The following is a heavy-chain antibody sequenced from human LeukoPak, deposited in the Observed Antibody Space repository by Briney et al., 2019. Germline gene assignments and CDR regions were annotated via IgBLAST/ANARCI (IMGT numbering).Heavy chain of an antibody. CDR3: ARYRYYDILTGIDY. D-gene: IGHD3-9*01. CDR1: GGSISSYY. Sequence: SETLSLTCTVSGGSISSYYWSWIRQPPGKGLEWIGYIYYSGSTNYNPSLKSRVTISVDTSKNQFSLKLSSVTAADTAVYYCARYRYYDILTGIDYWGQGTLVTVSS. V-gene: IGHV4-59*08. CDR2: IYYSGST. J-gene: IGHJ4*02.